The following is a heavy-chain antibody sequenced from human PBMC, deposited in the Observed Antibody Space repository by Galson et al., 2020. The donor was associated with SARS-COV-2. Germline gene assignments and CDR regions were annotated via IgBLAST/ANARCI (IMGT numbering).Heavy chain of an antibody. CDR3: ARVRGGPAGWFDP. J-gene: IGHJ5*02. V-gene: IGHV4-39*07. Sequence: SETLSLTCTVSGGSISSSSYYWGWIRQPPGKGLEWFGSIYYSGSTYYNPSLKRRVTISVDTSKNQFSLKLNSVTAADTAVYYCARVRGGPAGWFDPWGQGTLVTVSS. D-gene: IGHD3-10*01. CDR1: GGSISSSSYY. CDR2: IYYSGST.